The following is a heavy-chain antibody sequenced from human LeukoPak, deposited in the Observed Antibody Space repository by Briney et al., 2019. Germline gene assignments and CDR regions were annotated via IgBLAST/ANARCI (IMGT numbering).Heavy chain of an antibody. CDR2: TRRSGGRT. V-gene: IGHV3-23*01. CDR1: FNRRN. J-gene: IGHJ1*01. CDR3: GKYREVPLKGSRLVH. Sequence: FNRRNIGRAWQAQGKWLAWVSATRRSGGRTYYAGSVKGRFTISRDNSRNTLYLQMNSLRAEDTAVYYCGKYREVPLKGSRLVHWRQGPPVTVP. D-gene: IGHD2-15*01.